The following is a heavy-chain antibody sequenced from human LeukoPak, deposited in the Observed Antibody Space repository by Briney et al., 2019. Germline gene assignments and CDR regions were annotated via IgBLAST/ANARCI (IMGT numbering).Heavy chain of an antibody. CDR3: AAAAGHFDY. V-gene: IGHV3-7*03. CDR1: GITFSSYW. J-gene: IGHJ4*02. D-gene: IGHD6-13*01. CDR2: IKQDGSEK. Sequence: GGSLRLSCAASGITFSSYWMSWVRQAPGKGLEWVANIKQDGSEKYYVDSVKGRFTISRDNAKNSLYLQMNSLRAEDTAVYYCAAAAGHFDYWGQGTLVTVSS.